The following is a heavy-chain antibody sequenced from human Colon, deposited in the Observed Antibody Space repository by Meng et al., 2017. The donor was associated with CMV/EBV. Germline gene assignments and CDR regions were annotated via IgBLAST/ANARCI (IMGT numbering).Heavy chain of an antibody. V-gene: IGHV5-51*01. CDR1: GYSFSTYW. D-gene: IGHD4-17*01. CDR3: ARLAGDYVRGQATGWGWKYNGMDV. J-gene: IGHJ6*02. CDR2: IFSADSDT. Sequence: KVSCKGSGYSFSTYWIGWVRQKPGKGLEWMGIIFSADSDTRYSPSFEGQVTISVDRAATAYLQWNSLKTSDSGTYFCARLAGDYVRGQATGWGWKYNGMDVWGQGTSVTVSS.